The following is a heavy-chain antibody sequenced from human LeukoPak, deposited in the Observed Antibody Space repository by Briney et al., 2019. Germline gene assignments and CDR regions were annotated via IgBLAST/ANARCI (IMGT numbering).Heavy chain of an antibody. D-gene: IGHD3-10*01. CDR2: ISAYNGNT. CDR1: GYTFTSYG. CDR3: ARGRPRIWFGESYGMDV. V-gene: IGHV1-18*01. J-gene: IGHJ6*02. Sequence: ASVKVSCKASGYTFTSYGISWVRQAPGQGLEWMGWISAYNGNTNYAQKLQGRVTMTTDTSTSTAYMELRSLRSDDTAVYYCARGRPRIWFGESYGMDVWGQGTTVTVSS.